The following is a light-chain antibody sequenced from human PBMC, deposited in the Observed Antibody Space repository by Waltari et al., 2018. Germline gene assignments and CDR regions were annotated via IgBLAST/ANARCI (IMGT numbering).Light chain of an antibody. Sequence: QSVLTQPPSASGTPGQTVIISCSRSSSDFGLDYIYWYQQLPGTAPKLLIYRDTGRPSGVPARFSASKSGASASLAISGLRSDDEAHYSWASWDGSLSGWLFGGGTKVTVL. CDR3: ASWDGSLSGWL. V-gene: IGLV1-47*01. J-gene: IGLJ3*02. CDR2: RDT. CDR1: SSDFGLDY.